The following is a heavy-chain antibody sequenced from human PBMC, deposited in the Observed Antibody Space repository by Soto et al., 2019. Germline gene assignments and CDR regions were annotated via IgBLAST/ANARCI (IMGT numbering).Heavy chain of an antibody. CDR1: GDSVSSNNAA. J-gene: IGHJ4*02. V-gene: IGHV6-1*01. CDR3: AREVTGSWDT. Sequence: PSQTLSLTCGISGDSVSSNNAAWDWIRQSPSRGLEWLGRTYYRSKWYNEYAVSVKSRITISPDTSKNHFSLHLNSVTPEDTALNYCAREVTGSWDTWGRGTLVTVSS. CDR2: TYYRSKWYN. D-gene: IGHD6-13*01.